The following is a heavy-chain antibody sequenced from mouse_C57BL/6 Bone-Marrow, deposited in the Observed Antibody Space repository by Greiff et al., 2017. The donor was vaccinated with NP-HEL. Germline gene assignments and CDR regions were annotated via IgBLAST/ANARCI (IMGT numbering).Heavy chain of an antibody. Sequence: QVQLQQPGAELVKPGASVKMSCKASGYTFTSYWITWVKQRPGQGLEWIGDIYPGSGSTNYNEKFKSKATLTVDTSSSTAYMQLSSLTSEDSAVYYCAYDYDEGTAWFAYWGQGTLVTVSA. D-gene: IGHD2-4*01. CDR2: IYPGSGST. J-gene: IGHJ3*01. V-gene: IGHV1-55*01. CDR1: GYTFTSYW. CDR3: AYDYDEGTAWFAY.